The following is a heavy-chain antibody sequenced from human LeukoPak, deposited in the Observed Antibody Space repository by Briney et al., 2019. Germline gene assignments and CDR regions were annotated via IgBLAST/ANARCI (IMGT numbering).Heavy chain of an antibody. D-gene: IGHD3-10*01. CDR2: IFYSGST. J-gene: IGHJ5*02. CDR1: GGSISTSNYY. Sequence: SKTLSLTCTVSGGSISTSNYYWGWIRQPPGKGLEWIGNIFYSGSTYYSPSLRSRVTISVDTPKNQFSLKLSSVTAADTAVYYCARINYYGSGSPLFDPWGQGTLVTVSS. CDR3: ARINYYGSGSPLFDP. V-gene: IGHV4-39*07.